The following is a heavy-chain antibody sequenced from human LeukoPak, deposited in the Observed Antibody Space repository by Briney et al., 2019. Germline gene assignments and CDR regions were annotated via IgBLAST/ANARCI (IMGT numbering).Heavy chain of an antibody. CDR2: INPNSGAT. CDR3: ARDRGSRNILTDYFDY. V-gene: IGHV1-2*02. J-gene: IGHJ4*02. CDR1: GYTFTDYF. Sequence: GASVKVSCKTSGYTFTDYFMFWLRQAPGQGLEWVGWINPNSGATHYAQKFQGRVTMTRDTSISTAYMELSRLISDDTALYYCARDRGSRNILTDYFDYWGQGTLVTVSS. D-gene: IGHD3-9*01.